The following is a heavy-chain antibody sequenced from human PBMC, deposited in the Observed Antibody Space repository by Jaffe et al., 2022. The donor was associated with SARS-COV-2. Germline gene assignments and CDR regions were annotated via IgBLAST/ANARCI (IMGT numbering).Heavy chain of an antibody. CDR1: GYTFTSYY. D-gene: IGHD5-12*01. V-gene: IGHV1-46*01. Sequence: QVQLVQSGAEVKKPGASVKVSCKASGYTFTSYYMHWVRQAPGQGLEWMGIINPSGGSTSYAQKFQGRVTMTRDTSTSTVYMELSSLRSEDTAVYYCARERPPDGYNLYYYYGMDVWGQGTTVTVSS. CDR2: INPSGGST. J-gene: IGHJ6*02. CDR3: ARERPPDGYNLYYYYGMDV.